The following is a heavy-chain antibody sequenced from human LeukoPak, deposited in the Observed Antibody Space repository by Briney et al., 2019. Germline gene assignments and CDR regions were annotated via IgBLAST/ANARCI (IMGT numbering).Heavy chain of an antibody. D-gene: IGHD6-13*01. J-gene: IGHJ4*02. CDR1: GGSISDNTYY. CDR2: VYYSGSP. V-gene: IGHV4-39*07. CDR3: ARETGIAAARTFDY. Sequence: SETLSLTCLVSGGSISDNTYYWGWIRQPPGKGLEWIGSVYYSGSPYYNPSLKSRVTISVDTSKNQFSLKLSSVTAADTAVYYCARETGIAAARTFDYWGQGTLVTVSS.